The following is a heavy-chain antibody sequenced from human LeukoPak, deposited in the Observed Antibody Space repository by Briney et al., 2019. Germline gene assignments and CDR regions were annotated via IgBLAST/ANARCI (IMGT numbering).Heavy chain of an antibody. D-gene: IGHD3-16*02. Sequence: SSETLSLTCAVYGVSFSGYYWSWIRQPPGKGLEWIGEINHSGSTNYNPSLKSRVTISVDTSKNQFSLKLSSVTAADTAVYYCARVASLITFGGVIVPTTFNFDYWGQGTLVTVSS. V-gene: IGHV4-34*01. CDR3: ARVASLITFGGVIVPTTFNFDY. CDR1: GVSFSGYY. J-gene: IGHJ4*02. CDR2: INHSGST.